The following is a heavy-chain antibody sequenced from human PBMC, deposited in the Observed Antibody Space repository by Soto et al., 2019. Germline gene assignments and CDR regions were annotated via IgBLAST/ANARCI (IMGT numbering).Heavy chain of an antibody. CDR1: GGTFGSYA. CDR2: IIPVSGAA. Sequence: SVKVSCQTCGGTFGSYAFSWVRQAPGQGLEWMGGIIPVSGAAHYAQKFQGRVTITADESTSTAYMELSSLSSQDTAVYYCATALGCRSTSCTLDYWGQGTRVTVSS. J-gene: IGHJ4*02. CDR3: ATALGCRSTSCTLDY. D-gene: IGHD2-2*01. V-gene: IGHV1-69*13.